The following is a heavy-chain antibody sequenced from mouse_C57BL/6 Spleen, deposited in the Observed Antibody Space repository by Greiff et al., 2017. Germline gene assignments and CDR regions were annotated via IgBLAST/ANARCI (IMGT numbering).Heavy chain of an antibody. J-gene: IGHJ2*01. CDR3: AMDTEHYFDY. V-gene: IGHV1-59*01. CDR2: VDPSDSYT. Sequence: QVQLKQPGAELVRPGTSVKLSCKASGYTFTSYWMHWVKQRPGQGLEWIGVVDPSDSYTNYNQKFKSKSTLTVDTSSRTSYMQLSSLTSEDSAVYYCAMDTEHYFDYWGQGTTLTVSS. CDR1: GYTFTSYW. D-gene: IGHD1-1*01.